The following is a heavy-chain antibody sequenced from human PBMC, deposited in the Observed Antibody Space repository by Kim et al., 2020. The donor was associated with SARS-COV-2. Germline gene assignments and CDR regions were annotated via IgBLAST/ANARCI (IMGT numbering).Heavy chain of an antibody. D-gene: IGHD5-12*01. CDR3: ARQSVTYSDYEPDY. CDR1: GYSFTSYW. CDR2: IYPGDSDT. Sequence: GESLQISCKGSGYSFTSYWIGWVRQMPGKDLEWMGIIYPGDSDTRYSPSFQGQVTISADKSISTAYLQWSSLKASDTAMYYCARQSVTYSDYEPDYWGQGTLVTVSS. J-gene: IGHJ4*02. V-gene: IGHV5-51*01.